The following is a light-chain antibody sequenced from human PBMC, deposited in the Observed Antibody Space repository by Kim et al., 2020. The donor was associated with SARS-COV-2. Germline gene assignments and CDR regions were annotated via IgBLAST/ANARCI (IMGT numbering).Light chain of an antibody. CDR1: KLGDKY. J-gene: IGLJ3*02. V-gene: IGLV3-1*01. CDR2: QED. Sequence: VSPGKTASSTCSGDKLGDKYACWYQQKPGQSPVLVRYQEDKRPSGIPERFSGSNSGNTATLTISGTQSMDEGDYYCQAWDSSTSGVFGGGTQLTVL. CDR3: QAWDSSTSGV.